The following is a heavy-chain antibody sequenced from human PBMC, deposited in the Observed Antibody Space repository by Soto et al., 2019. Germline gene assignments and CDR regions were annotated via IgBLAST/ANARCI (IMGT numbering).Heavy chain of an antibody. CDR3: AREDFWSGLNY. V-gene: IGHV4-59*01. CDR1: GGVISKYY. J-gene: IGHJ4*02. D-gene: IGHD3-3*01. CDR2: IYDSGST. Sequence: SETLSLTCTVPGGVISKYYWSWIRQPPGKGLEWIGYIYDSGSTNYNPSLKSRVTISVDTSKNQFSLKLSSVTAADTAVYYCAREDFWSGLNYWGQGTLVTVSS.